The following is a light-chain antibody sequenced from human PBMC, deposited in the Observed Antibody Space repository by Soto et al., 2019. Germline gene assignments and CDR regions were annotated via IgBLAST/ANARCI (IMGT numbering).Light chain of an antibody. CDR3: QQYGSSPPLT. Sequence: EIVLTQSPGTLYLSPGERDTLSCSASQSVSSSYLAWYQQTPGQAPRLLIYGASSRATGIPDRFSGSGSGTDFTLTISILEPEDFAVYYCQQYGSSPPLTFGGGIKVEIK. CDR2: GAS. J-gene: IGKJ4*01. CDR1: QSVSSSY. V-gene: IGKV3-20*01.